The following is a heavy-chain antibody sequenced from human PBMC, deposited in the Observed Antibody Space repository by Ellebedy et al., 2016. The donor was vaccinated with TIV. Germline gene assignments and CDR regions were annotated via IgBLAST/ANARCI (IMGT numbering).Heavy chain of an antibody. J-gene: IGHJ6*02. Sequence: GESLKISCAASGFMFSNYWMTWVRQAPGKGLEWVANIKQDGSERNYVDSVKGRFTISRDNSKDTVFLQMNSLRAEDTAVYFCTRGKARTGYQYGMDLWGQGTTVAVSS. V-gene: IGHV3-7*03. CDR2: IKQDGSER. CDR3: TRGKARTGYQYGMDL. CDR1: GFMFSNYW. D-gene: IGHD6-13*01.